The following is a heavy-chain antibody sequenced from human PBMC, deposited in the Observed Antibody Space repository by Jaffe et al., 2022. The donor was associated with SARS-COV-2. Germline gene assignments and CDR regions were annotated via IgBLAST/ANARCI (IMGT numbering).Heavy chain of an antibody. J-gene: IGHJ3*02. CDR2: ISSSSSTI. Sequence: EVQLVESGGGLVQPGGSLRLSCAASGFTFSSYSMNWVRQAPGKGLEWVSYISSSSSTIYYADSVKGRFTISRDNAKNSLYLQMNSLRDEDTAVYYCARADGGVGELLRVPQRAYAFDIWGQGTMVTVSS. CDR3: ARADGGVGELLRVPQRAYAFDI. V-gene: IGHV3-48*02. CDR1: GFTFSSYS. D-gene: IGHD1-26*01.